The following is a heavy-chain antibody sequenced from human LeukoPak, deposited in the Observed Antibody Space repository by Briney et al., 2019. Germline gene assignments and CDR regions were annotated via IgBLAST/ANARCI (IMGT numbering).Heavy chain of an antibody. CDR3: ARGRSGYSSGWPDYYYYYGMDV. V-gene: IGHV4-34*01. CDR2: INHSGST. Sequence: SETLSLTCAVYGGSFSGYYWSWIRQPPGKGLEWIGEINHSGSTNYNPSLTSRVTISVDTSKNQFSLKLSSVTAADTAVYYCARGRSGYSSGWPDYYYYYGMDVWGQGTTVTVSS. D-gene: IGHD6-19*01. CDR1: GGSFSGYY. J-gene: IGHJ6*02.